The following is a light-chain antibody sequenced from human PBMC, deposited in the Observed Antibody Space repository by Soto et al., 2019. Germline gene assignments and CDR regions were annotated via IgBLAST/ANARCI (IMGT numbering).Light chain of an antibody. CDR2: DAS. CDR3: QQYGSSPRT. Sequence: EVVLTQSPVTVSLSPGERATLSCRASQFVASNSLAWYQQKPGQAPRVVIYDASNRATGIPDRFSGSGSGTEFTLTVSRLEPEDFAVYFCQQYGSSPRTFGQGTKLAIK. CDR1: QFVASNS. V-gene: IGKV3-20*01. J-gene: IGKJ2*01.